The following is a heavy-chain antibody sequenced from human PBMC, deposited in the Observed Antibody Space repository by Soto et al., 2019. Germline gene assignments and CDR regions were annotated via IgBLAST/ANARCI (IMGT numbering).Heavy chain of an antibody. D-gene: IGHD2-21*02. CDR3: ARELYCGGDCFDAFDI. CDR1: GFTFSSYA. CDR2: ISGSDGST. J-gene: IGHJ3*02. Sequence: GGSLRLSCAASGFTFSSYAMSWVRQAPGKGLEWVSAISGSDGSTYYADSVKGRFTISRDNSKNTLYLQMSSLRAEDTAVYYCARELYCGGDCFDAFDIWGQGTMVTV. V-gene: IGHV3-23*01.